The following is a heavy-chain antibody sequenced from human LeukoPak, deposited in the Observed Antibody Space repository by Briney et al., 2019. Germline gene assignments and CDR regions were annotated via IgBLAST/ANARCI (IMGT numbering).Heavy chain of an antibody. CDR2: ISGSGDDT. D-gene: IGHD6-6*01. Sequence: GGSLRLSCEASGFTFRSSSMSWVRQTPGKGLEWVSSISGSGDDTYYADSVWGRFTLSRDNSKNTLYLQMNSLSTEDTGLYYCARGAIAARRFDSWGQGTLVTVSS. V-gene: IGHV3-23*01. CDR1: GFTFRSSS. J-gene: IGHJ4*02. CDR3: ARGAIAARRFDS.